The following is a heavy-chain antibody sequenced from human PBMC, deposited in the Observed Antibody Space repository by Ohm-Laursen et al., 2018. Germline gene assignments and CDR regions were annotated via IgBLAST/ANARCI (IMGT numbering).Heavy chain of an antibody. CDR3: ASRGYNWNDGLGY. V-gene: IGHV3-11*01. CDR2: ISSSGSTI. Sequence: SLRLSCSASGFTFSDYYMSWIRQAPGKGLEWVSYISSSGSTIYYADSVKGRFTISRDNAKNSLYLQMNSLRAEDTAVYYCASRGYNWNDGLGYWGQGTLVTVSS. J-gene: IGHJ4*02. D-gene: IGHD1-1*01. CDR1: GFTFSDYY.